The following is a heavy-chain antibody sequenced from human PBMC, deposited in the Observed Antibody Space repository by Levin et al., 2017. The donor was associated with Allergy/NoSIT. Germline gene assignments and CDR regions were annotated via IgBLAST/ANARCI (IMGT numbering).Heavy chain of an antibody. D-gene: IGHD2-2*01. CDR3: AKDRSASSLAEFDF. CDR2: ITGSGRST. CDR1: GFTFTNYA. V-gene: IGHV3-23*01. Sequence: GGSLRLSCAASGFTFTNYAMSWVRQAPGKGLEWVSDITGSGRSTYYADSVEGRFTISRDNSKNTLYLQMNSLRGADTSVYYCAKDRSASSLAEFDFWGQGTLVTVSS. J-gene: IGHJ4*02.